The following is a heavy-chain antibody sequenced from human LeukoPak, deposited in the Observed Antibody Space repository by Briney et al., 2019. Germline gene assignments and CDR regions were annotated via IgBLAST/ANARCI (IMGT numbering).Heavy chain of an antibody. CDR3: ARYGGSYSV. Sequence: PSETLSLTCTVSGGSISTYYWTWIRQPAGKGLEWIGRIYINGNTNYNPSLKSRVTMSVDTSKNQFSLKLSSVIAADTAVYYCARYGGSYSVWGQGTLVTVSS. J-gene: IGHJ4*02. D-gene: IGHD1-26*01. CDR2: IYINGNT. CDR1: GGSISTYY. V-gene: IGHV4-4*07.